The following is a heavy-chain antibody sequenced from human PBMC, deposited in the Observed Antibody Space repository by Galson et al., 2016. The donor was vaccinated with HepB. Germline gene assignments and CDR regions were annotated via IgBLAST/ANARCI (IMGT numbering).Heavy chain of an antibody. Sequence: TLSLTCTVSGGSIDSGGYYWNWIRQHPGKGLEWIGYISYSGSTHYKPSLKSRLTMSVDTSKNQFSLKLSSVTAADTAVYYCARVRFNFCNGGNCSRTIDYWGQGALVTVS. D-gene: IGHD2-15*01. J-gene: IGHJ4*02. CDR3: ARVRFNFCNGGNCSRTIDY. CDR2: ISYSGST. CDR1: GGSIDSGGYY. V-gene: IGHV4-31*03.